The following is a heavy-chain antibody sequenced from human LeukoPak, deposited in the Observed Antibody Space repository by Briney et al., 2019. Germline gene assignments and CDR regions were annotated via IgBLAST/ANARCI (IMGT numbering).Heavy chain of an antibody. V-gene: IGHV4-4*07. CDR2: MYTSGST. CDR1: DGSISSYY. D-gene: IGHD3-10*01. Sequence: SETLSLTCTVSDGSISSYYWRWLRQPARKGLEWIGRMYTSGSTNYNPSLKSRVTMSVDTSKNQFSLKLSSVTAADTAVYYCARDRAYSDYNGTTYYFDYWGQGTLVTVSS. J-gene: IGHJ4*02. CDR3: ARDRAYSDYNGTTYYFDY.